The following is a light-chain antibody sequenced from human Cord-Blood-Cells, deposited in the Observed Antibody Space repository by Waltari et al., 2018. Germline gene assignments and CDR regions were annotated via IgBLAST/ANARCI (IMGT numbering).Light chain of an antibody. Sequence: DIQMTQSPSTLSASVGDRVTITCRDSQSISSWLAWYQQKPGKAPKLLIYKASSLESGVPSRFSGSGSGTEFTLTISSLQPDDFATYYCQQYNSFGQGTKLEIK. CDR2: KAS. CDR3: QQYNS. V-gene: IGKV1-5*03. J-gene: IGKJ2*01. CDR1: QSISSW.